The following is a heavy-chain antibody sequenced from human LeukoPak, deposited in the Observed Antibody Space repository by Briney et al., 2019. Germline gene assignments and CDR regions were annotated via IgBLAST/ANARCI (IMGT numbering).Heavy chain of an antibody. J-gene: IGHJ5*02. CDR1: GYTFTSYG. CDR3: ARSTMVRGVNWFDP. D-gene: IGHD3-10*01. CDR2: ISAYNGNT. V-gene: IGHV1-18*04. Sequence: ASVKVSCKASGYTFTSYGISWVRQAPGQGLEWMGWISAYNGNTNYAQKLQSRVTMTTDTSTSTAYMELRSLRSDDTAVYYCARSTMVRGVNWFDPWGQGTLVTVSS.